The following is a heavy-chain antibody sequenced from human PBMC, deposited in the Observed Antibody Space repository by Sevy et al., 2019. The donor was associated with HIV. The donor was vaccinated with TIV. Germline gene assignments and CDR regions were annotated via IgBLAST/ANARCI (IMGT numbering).Heavy chain of an antibody. CDR2: INESGIT. Sequence: SETLSLTCAVHDGSFSGYYWNWIRQLPGKGLEWIGEINESGITYYNPSLKSRVTISVDTSKKQFSLKRNSVTAADTAVYFCARSPPVVVVPGAPSGFDPWGQGTLVTVSS. J-gene: IGHJ5*02. CDR3: ARSPPVVVVPGAPSGFDP. CDR1: DGSFSGYY. D-gene: IGHD2-2*01. V-gene: IGHV4-34*01.